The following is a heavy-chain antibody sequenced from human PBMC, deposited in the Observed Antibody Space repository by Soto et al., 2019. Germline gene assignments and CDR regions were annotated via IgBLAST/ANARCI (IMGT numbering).Heavy chain of an antibody. CDR3: AKESPVTHQTFGYYFDD. Sequence: ASVKVSCKASGYTFTSYGISWVRQAPGQGLEWMGWISANSGSTSYVQKFQGRVTMTRDTSTSTAYIELSRLRSDDTAVYYCAKESPVTHQTFGYYFDDWGQGVLVTVSS. J-gene: IGHJ4*02. V-gene: IGHV1-18*01. D-gene: IGHD4-17*01. CDR1: GYTFTSYG. CDR2: ISANSGST.